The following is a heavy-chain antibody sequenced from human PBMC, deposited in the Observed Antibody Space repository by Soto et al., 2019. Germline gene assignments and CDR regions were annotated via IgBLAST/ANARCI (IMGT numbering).Heavy chain of an antibody. CDR1: A. V-gene: IGHV3-23*01. J-gene: IGHJ6*02. D-gene: IGHD4-17*01. CDR2: ISGSGGST. Sequence: AGSWIRQNPGKGLEWVSAISGSGGSTYYADSVKGRFTISRDNSKNTLYLQMNSLRAEDTAVYYCAKYRMTTVTTRNYYYYSVMEVLVQRTTV. CDR3: AKYRMTTVTTRNYYYYSVMEV.